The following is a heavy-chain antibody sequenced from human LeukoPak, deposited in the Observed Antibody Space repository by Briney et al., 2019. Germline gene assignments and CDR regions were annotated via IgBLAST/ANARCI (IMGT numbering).Heavy chain of an antibody. CDR3: AKAVGGPYYFDY. J-gene: IGHJ4*02. Sequence: GGSLRLSCAASGFTFSSYSMNWVRQAPGKGLEWVSSISSSSSYIYYADSVKGRFTISRDNSKNTLYLQMNSLRAEDTAVYYCAKAVGGPYYFDYWGQGTLVTVSS. CDR1: GFTFSSYS. CDR2: ISSSSSYI. V-gene: IGHV3-21*04. D-gene: IGHD2-8*02.